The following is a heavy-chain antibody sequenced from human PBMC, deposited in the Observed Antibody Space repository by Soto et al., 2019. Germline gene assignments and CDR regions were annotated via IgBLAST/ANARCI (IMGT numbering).Heavy chain of an antibody. D-gene: IGHD3-10*01. CDR3: ARALLLWFGELPYYFDY. CDR2: INAGNGNT. V-gene: IGHV1-3*01. J-gene: IGHJ4*02. Sequence: ASVKVSCKDSGYTFTSYAMQWVRQAPGQRLEWMGWINAGNGNTKYSQKFQGRVTITRDTSASTAYMELSSLRSEDTAVYYCARALLLWFGELPYYFDYWGQGTLVTVSS. CDR1: GYTFTSYA.